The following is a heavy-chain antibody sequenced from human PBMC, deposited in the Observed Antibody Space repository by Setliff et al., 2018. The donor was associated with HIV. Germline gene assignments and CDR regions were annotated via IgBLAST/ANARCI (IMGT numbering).Heavy chain of an antibody. CDR3: ARDYSYIFDS. D-gene: IGHD1-26*01. V-gene: IGHV3-48*01. CDR2: IRGKSDII. CDR1: GFAFSDNP. J-gene: IGHJ4*02. Sequence: GGSLRLSCVASSGFAFSDNPMNWVRQAPGKGLEWISHIRGKSDIIKYAESVMGRFTISRDNAKNSLYLEMNSLRAEDTAIYYCARDYSYIFDSWGQGVLVTVSS.